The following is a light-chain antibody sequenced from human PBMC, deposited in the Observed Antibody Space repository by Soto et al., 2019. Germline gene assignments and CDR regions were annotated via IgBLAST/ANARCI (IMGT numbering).Light chain of an antibody. J-gene: IGKJ1*01. CDR3: MQSLRAPWP. CDR2: VGS. Sequence: DIVMTQSPLSLPVTPGEQASISCRSSQSLRYSNGYNYLDWYVQKPGQSPQLLISVGSDRASGVSERLSGSGSGKDFTLKISRVEAEDVGVYYGMQSLRAPWPCGQGTNVEIK. V-gene: IGKV2-28*01. CDR1: QSLRYSNGYNY.